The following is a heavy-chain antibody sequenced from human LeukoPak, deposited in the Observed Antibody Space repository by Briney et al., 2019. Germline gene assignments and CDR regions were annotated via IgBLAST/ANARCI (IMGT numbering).Heavy chain of an antibody. CDR3: AKETYSTSWQLDS. CDR2: ISYDGSTE. D-gene: IGHD2-2*01. CDR1: GFTFSSYG. J-gene: IGHJ4*02. V-gene: IGHV3-30*18. Sequence: GSLLLSCAASGFTFSSYGLHWVRQAPGKGLEWVAVISYDGSTEYYIDSVKGRFTISRDNSKNTLYLQMNSLRAEDTAVYYCAKETYSTSWQLDSWGQGTLVTVSS.